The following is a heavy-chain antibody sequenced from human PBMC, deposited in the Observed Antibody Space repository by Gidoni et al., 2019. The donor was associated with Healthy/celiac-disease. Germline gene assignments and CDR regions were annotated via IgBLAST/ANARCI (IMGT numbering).Heavy chain of an antibody. Sequence: EVQLLASGGVLVQPGGSLRPSCAASGFTFSSYAMGWVRQAPGKGLAWVSAISGSGGSTYYADSVKGRFTISRDNSKNTLYLQMNSLRAEDTAVYYCAKVRIVVVPAAIDAFDIWGQGTMVTVSS. J-gene: IGHJ3*02. CDR1: GFTFSSYA. D-gene: IGHD2-2*01. CDR3: AKVRIVVVPAAIDAFDI. CDR2: ISGSGGST. V-gene: IGHV3-23*01.